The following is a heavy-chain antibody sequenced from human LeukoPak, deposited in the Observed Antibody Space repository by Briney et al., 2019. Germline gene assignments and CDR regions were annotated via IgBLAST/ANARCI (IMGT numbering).Heavy chain of an antibody. CDR3: ARVGNYYGSGSEYNWFDP. V-gene: IGHV4-59*01. D-gene: IGHD3-10*01. CDR1: GGSISSYY. CDR2: IYYSGST. J-gene: IGHJ5*02. Sequence: SETLSLTCTVSGGSISSYYWSWIRQPPGKGLEWIGYIYYSGSTNYNPSLKSRVTISVDTSKNQFSLKLSSVTAADTAVYYCARVGNYYGSGSEYNWFDPWGQGTLVTVSS.